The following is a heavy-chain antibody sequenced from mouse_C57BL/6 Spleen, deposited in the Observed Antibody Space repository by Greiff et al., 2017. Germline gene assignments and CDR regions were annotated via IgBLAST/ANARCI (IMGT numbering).Heavy chain of an antibody. J-gene: IGHJ4*01. CDR2: ISSGSSTI. Sequence: EVKVEESGGGLVKPGGSLKLSCAASGFTFSDYGMHWVRQAPEKGLEWVAYISSGSSTIYYADTVKGRFTISRDNAKNTLFLQMTSLRSEDTAMYYCARTSFYGYSMDYWGQGTSVTVSS. D-gene: IGHD2-10*01. CDR1: GFTFSDYG. CDR3: ARTSFYGYSMDY. V-gene: IGHV5-17*01.